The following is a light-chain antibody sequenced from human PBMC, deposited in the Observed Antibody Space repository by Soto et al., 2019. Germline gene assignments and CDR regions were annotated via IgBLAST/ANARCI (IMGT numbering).Light chain of an antibody. Sequence: QSVLAQPASVSGSPGQSITISCAGTSRDVGAYDYVSWYLQYPDKAPQLLIYYVDPRPSGVSSRFSGSKSGNTASLTISGLQAEDEGDYYCCSYADGSIYFFGTGTKVTVL. CDR3: CSYADGSIYF. V-gene: IGLV2-14*03. J-gene: IGLJ1*01. CDR2: YVD. CDR1: SRDVGAYDY.